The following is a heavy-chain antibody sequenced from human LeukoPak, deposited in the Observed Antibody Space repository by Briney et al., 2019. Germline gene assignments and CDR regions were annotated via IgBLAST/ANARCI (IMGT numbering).Heavy chain of an antibody. CDR3: ARPLDRTEAGAFDI. CDR1: GFTFNSYA. J-gene: IGHJ3*02. V-gene: IGHV3-48*04. Sequence: PGGSLRLSCAASGFTFNSYAMSWVRQAPGKGLEWVSYISSSGSTIYYADSVKGRFTISRDNAKNSLYLQMNSLRAEDTAVYYCARPLDRTEAGAFDIWGQGTMVTVSS. CDR2: ISSSGSTI. D-gene: IGHD1-14*01.